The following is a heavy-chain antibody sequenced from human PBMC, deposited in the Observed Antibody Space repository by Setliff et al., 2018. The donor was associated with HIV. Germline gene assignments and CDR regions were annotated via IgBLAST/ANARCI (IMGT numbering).Heavy chain of an antibody. J-gene: IGHJ4*02. Sequence: PSETLSLTCTVSGGSITRTPYYWGWIRQPPGKGLEWIGSIHHSGTAYDNPSLKSRVTISVDPSKNQILLRLSSVTAADTAVYYYARDLSYYDSSGYFRSKGAPNHFDYWGQGTLVTVSS. D-gene: IGHD3-22*01. CDR1: GGSITRTPYY. CDR3: ARDLSYYDSSGYFRSKGAPNHFDY. CDR2: IHHSGTA. V-gene: IGHV4-39*02.